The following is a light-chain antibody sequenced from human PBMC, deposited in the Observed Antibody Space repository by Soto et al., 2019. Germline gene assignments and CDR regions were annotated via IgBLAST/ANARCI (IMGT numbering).Light chain of an antibody. CDR2: GNT. CDR3: QSYDSSLSGWV. V-gene: IGLV1-40*01. Sequence: QSVLTQPPSVSGAPGQRVTISCTGSSSNIGAGYDVHWYQQLPGTAPKLLIYGNTHRPSGVPDRFSGSKSGTSASLAITGLQAEYEADYYCQSYDSSLSGWVFGGGTKLTVL. J-gene: IGLJ3*02. CDR1: SSNIGAGYD.